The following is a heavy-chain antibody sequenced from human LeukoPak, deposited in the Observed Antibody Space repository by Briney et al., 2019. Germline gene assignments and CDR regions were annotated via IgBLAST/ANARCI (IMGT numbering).Heavy chain of an antibody. D-gene: IGHD2-15*01. CDR1: GGTFSSYA. CDR2: IIPIFGTA. CDR3: ATNPHCSGGSCYPYYYYYYMDV. J-gene: IGHJ6*03. V-gene: IGHV1-69*05. Sequence: SVKVSCKASGGTFSSYAISWVRQAPGQGLEWMGRIIPIFGTANYAQKFQGRVTITTDESTSTAYRELSSLRSEDTAVYYCATNPHCSGGSCYPYYYYYYMDVWGKGTTVTVSS.